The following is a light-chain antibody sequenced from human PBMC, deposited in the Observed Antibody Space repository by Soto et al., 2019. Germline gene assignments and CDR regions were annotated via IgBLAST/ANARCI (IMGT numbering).Light chain of an antibody. Sequence: DVVMTQSPLSLPVTLGQPASISCRSSQSLIYSDGIAYLNWYQQRPGQSPRRLIYRVSNRDSGVPDRFSGSGSGTDFTLIISWVEAEDVGVYYCMQGTHWPPTFGRGTKVEIK. CDR2: RVS. J-gene: IGKJ1*01. V-gene: IGKV2-30*01. CDR1: QSLIYSDGIAY. CDR3: MQGTHWPPT.